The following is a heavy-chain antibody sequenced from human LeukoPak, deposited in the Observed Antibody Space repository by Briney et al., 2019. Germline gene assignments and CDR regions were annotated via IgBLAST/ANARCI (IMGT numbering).Heavy chain of an antibody. Sequence: SQTLSLTCAISGDSVSSNSAAWNWIRQSPSRGLEWLGRTYYRSKWYNDYAVSVKSRITINPDTSKNQFPLQLNSVTPEDTAVYYCARSSSSSWYPNWYFDLWGRGTLVTVSS. J-gene: IGHJ2*01. CDR3: ARSSSSSWYPNWYFDL. CDR2: TYYRSKWYN. CDR1: GDSVSSNSAA. V-gene: IGHV6-1*01. D-gene: IGHD6-13*01.